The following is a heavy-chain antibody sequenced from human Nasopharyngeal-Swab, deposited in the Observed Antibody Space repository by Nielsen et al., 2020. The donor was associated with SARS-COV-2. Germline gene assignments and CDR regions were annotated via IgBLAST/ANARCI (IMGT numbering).Heavy chain of an antibody. CDR2: IYYSGST. CDR3: ARRPPGIGPRAFDI. J-gene: IGHJ3*02. D-gene: IGHD3-10*01. V-gene: IGHV4-39*01. Sequence: WIRQPPGKGLEWIGSIYYSGSTYYNLSLKSRVTISVDTSKNQFSLKLSSVTAADTAVYYCARRPPGIGPRAFDIWGQGTMVTVSS.